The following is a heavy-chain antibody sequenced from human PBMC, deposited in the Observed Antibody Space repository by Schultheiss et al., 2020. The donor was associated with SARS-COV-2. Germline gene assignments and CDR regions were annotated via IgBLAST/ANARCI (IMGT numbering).Heavy chain of an antibody. CDR2: ISGSGGRT. D-gene: IGHD2-15*01. J-gene: IGHJ4*02. CDR1: GFTFSSYD. Sequence: GGSLRLSCAASGFTFSSYDMSWVRQAPGKGLEWVSTISGSGGRTYFADSVKGRFTISRDNSKNTLDLQMNSLRVEDTAVYYCAKGTGGGSYYDYWGQGTLATVSS. V-gene: IGHV3-23*01. CDR3: AKGTGGGSYYDY.